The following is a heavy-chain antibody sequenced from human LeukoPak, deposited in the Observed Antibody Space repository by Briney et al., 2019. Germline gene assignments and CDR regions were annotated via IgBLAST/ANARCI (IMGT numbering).Heavy chain of an antibody. CDR2: ISTSGVST. D-gene: IGHD1-26*01. J-gene: IGHJ4*02. V-gene: IGHV3-23*01. CDR1: GFTFSSYA. Sequence: GASMRLSSAASGFTFSSYAMSWVRQAPGKGLEWFSSISTSGVSTNYADSVKGRFTISRDNSKSMVYLQMNSLRAEDTAVYYCAKNTSGTYLDYWGQGILVTVSS. CDR3: AKNTSGTYLDY.